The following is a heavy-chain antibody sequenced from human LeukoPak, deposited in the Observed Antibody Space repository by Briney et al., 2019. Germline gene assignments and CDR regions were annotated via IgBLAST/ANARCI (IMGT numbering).Heavy chain of an antibody. CDR1: GFTFDDYA. CDR3: AKGPAPRLGEFSYHALVDY. Sequence: GGSLRLSCVASGFTFDDYAMHWVRQAPGKGLEWVSGISWNSDSTGYADSVKGRFTISRDNAKNTLYLQMNSLRAEDTAVYYCAKGPAPRLGEFSYHALVDYWGQGTLVTVSS. V-gene: IGHV3-9*01. D-gene: IGHD3-16*02. J-gene: IGHJ4*02. CDR2: ISWNSDST.